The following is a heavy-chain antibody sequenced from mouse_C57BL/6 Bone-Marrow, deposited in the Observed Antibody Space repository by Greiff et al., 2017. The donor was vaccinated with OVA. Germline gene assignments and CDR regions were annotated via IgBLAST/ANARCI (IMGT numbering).Heavy chain of an antibody. V-gene: IGHV3-6*01. Sequence: DVQLQESGPGLVKPSQSLSLTCSVTGYSITSGYYWNWIRQFPGNKLEWMGYISYDGSNNYNPSLKNRISITRDTSKNQFFLKLNSVTTEDTATYYCASGDYTWFAYWGQGTLVTVSA. CDR2: ISYDGSN. J-gene: IGHJ3*01. D-gene: IGHD2-4*01. CDR1: GYSITSGYY. CDR3: ASGDYTWFAY.